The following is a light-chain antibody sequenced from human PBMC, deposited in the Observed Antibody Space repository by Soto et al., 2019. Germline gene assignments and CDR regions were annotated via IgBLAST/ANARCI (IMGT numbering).Light chain of an antibody. V-gene: IGKV1-5*01. CDR3: QKYDSYSSWT. CDR1: QSISWY. Sequence: DIQMTQSPSTLSASVEDRVTITCRASQSISWYLAWYQQKPGKAPKLLIYDASRLKSGVPSRFSGSGSGTEFTLTISSLQPDDFATYYCQKYDSYSSWTFGQGTKVEVK. CDR2: DAS. J-gene: IGKJ1*01.